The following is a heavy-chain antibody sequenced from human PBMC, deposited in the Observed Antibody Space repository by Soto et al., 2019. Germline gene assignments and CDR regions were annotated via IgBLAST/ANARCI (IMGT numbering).Heavy chain of an antibody. CDR2: IYYTGST. D-gene: IGHD2-8*01. CDR3: TRANYFDY. V-gene: IGHV4-59*08. J-gene: IGHJ4*02. Sequence: SETLSLTCTVSGGSINNHYWSWFRQPPGMGLEWIGDIYYTGSTNYNPSLKSRVTISVDKSKNKFSLKLSSVTAADTAVYYCTRANYFDYWGQGTLVTV. CDR1: GGSINNHY.